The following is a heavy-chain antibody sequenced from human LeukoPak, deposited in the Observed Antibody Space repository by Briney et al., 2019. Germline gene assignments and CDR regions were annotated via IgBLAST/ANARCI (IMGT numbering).Heavy chain of an antibody. V-gene: IGHV3-21*01. D-gene: IGHD4-17*01. CDR3: ARDLTYGDPGG. CDR1: GFTFSSYS. J-gene: IGHJ4*02. CDR2: ISSSSSSYI. Sequence: PGGSLRLSCAASGFTFSSYSMNWVRQAPGKGLEWVSSISSSSSSYIYYADSVKGRFTISRDNAKNSLYLQMNSLRAEDTAVYYCARDLTYGDPGGWGQGTLVTVSS.